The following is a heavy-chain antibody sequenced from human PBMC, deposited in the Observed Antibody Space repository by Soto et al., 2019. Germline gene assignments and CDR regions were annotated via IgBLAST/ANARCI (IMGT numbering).Heavy chain of an antibody. V-gene: IGHV4-39*01. J-gene: IGHJ5*02. CDR1: GGSISDISYC. Sequence: SETLSLTCTVSGGSISDISYCWGWIRQPPGKGLQWIGCMFYSGATYYNPSLKNRVTLSVDTSNNEFSLKLVSVTVPDTAVYYCARHKSGSDWLDPWGQGTLVTVSS. D-gene: IGHD2-15*01. CDR3: ARHKSGSDWLDP. CDR2: MFYSGAT.